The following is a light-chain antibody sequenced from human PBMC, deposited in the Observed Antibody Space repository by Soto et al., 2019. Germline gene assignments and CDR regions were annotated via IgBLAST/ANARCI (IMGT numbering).Light chain of an antibody. CDR3: QQYYSYSNT. J-gene: IGKJ1*01. V-gene: IGKV1-5*01. Sequence: DIPMTQSPSTLSASVGDRVTITCRASESISSWLAWYQQKPGKAPRLLSYAASGLGSGVQSRFRGSGSGTEFTLTISSLQPADLATYYCQQYYSYSNTLGQETKVAIK. CDR1: ESISSW. CDR2: AAS.